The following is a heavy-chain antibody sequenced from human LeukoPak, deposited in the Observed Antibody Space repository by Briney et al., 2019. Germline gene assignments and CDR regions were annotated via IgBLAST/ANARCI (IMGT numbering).Heavy chain of an antibody. D-gene: IGHD6-19*01. J-gene: IGHJ4*02. CDR3: ARSSCGWYYY. Sequence: PGRSLRLSCAASGFTFSNYAMHWVRQAPGKGLEWVAVISYDGSNKDYADSVKGRFTISRDNSKNMLYLQMNSLRAEDTAVYYCARSSCGWYYYWGQGIMVTVSS. V-gene: IGHV3-30-3*01. CDR1: GFTFSNYA. CDR2: ISYDGSNK.